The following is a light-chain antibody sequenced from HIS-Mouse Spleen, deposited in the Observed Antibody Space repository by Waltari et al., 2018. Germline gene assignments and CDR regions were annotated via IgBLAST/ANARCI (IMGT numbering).Light chain of an antibody. CDR3: QQYNNWPPLT. CDR2: GAS. J-gene: IGKJ4*01. CDR1: QSVSSN. V-gene: IGKV3D-15*03. Sequence: EIVMTQSPATLSVSPGERATLSCRASQSVSSNLAWYQQKPGQAPRLLIYGASIRATGIPARFSGSGPGTEFTLTISILQSEDFAVYYCQQYNNWPPLTFGGGTKVEIK.